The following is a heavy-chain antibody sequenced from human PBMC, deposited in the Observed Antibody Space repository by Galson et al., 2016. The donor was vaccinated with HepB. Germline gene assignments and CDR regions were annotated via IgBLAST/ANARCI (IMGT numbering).Heavy chain of an antibody. Sequence: ETLSLTCTVSGGSFSSSSYYWGWIRQPPGKGLEWIGTIYYSGSTYYNPSLKSRVTISVDMSKNQFSLKLNSVTAADTAVYYCARLEISGSGNFFDFWGQGILVTVSS. V-gene: IGHV4-39*01. J-gene: IGHJ4*02. CDR1: GGSFSSSSYY. D-gene: IGHD3-10*01. CDR2: IYYSGST. CDR3: ARLEISGSGNFFDF.